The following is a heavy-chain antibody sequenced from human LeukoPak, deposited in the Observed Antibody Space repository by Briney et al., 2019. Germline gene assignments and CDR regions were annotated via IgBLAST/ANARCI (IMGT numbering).Heavy chain of an antibody. J-gene: IGHJ4*02. CDR3: ASWELLRDYFDY. CDR2: IYYSGST. CDR1: GGSISSYY. V-gene: IGHV4-59*08. D-gene: IGHD1-26*01. Sequence: SETLSLTCTVSGGSISSYYWSWIRQPPGKGLEWIGYIYYSGSTNYNPPLKSRVTISVDTSKNQFSLKLSSVTAADTAVYYCASWELLRDYFDYWGQGTLVTVSS.